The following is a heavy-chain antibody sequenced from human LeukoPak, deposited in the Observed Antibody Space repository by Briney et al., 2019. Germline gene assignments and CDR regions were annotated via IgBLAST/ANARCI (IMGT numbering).Heavy chain of an antibody. CDR3: ARDDLQLVRRLGGTTEYYYYYYMDV. V-gene: IGHV4-59*12. CDR2: IYYTGST. J-gene: IGHJ6*03. CDR1: GGSISTYY. D-gene: IGHD6-13*01. Sequence: PSQTLSLTCDVSGGSISTYYWSWIRQPPGKALEWIGYIYYTGSTNYNPSLKSRVTISVDTSKNQFSLKLRSVTPEDTAVYFCARDDLQLVRRLGGTTEYYYYYYMDVWGKGTTVTVSS.